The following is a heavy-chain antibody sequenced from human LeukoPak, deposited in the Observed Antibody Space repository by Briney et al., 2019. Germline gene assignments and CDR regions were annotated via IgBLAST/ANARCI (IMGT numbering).Heavy chain of an antibody. V-gene: IGHV1-2*02. CDR3: ARVSRYYDILTGYSNLNYFDY. D-gene: IGHD3-9*01. J-gene: IGHJ4*02. Sequence: ASVKVSCKASGYTFTGYYMHWVRQAPGQGLEWMGWINPNSGGTNYAQKFQGRVTMTRDTSISTAYMELSRLRSDDTAVYYCARVSRYYDILTGYSNLNYFDYWGQGTLVTVSS. CDR2: INPNSGGT. CDR1: GYTFTGYY.